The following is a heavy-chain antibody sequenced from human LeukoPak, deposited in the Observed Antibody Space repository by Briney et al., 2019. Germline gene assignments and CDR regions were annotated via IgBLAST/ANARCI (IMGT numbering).Heavy chain of an antibody. V-gene: IGHV3-48*02. D-gene: IGHD4-23*01. CDR1: GXTFTGYS. Sequence: GGSLRLSCAASGXTFTGYSMNWFRQAPGKGLESVFYISITSDKIYYAASVKGRFTISRDNTRNSLYLQMNSLRDEDTAVYSCAREAYWGSSGKGFDSWGQGTLVIVSS. J-gene: IGHJ4*02. CDR3: AREAYWGSSGKGFDS. CDR2: ISITSDKI.